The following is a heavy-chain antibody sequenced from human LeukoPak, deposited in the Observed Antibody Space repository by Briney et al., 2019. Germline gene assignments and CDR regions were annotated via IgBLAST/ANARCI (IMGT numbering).Heavy chain of an antibody. CDR1: GGSISSYY. V-gene: IGHV4-59*08. D-gene: IGHD5-18*01. J-gene: IGHJ4*02. CDR2: IYYSGST. Sequence: SETLSLTCTVSGGSISSYYWSWIRQPPGKGLEWIGYIYYSGSTNYNPSLKSRVTISVDTSKNQFSLKLSSVTAADTAVYYCARGIPYSYGSHYFDYWGQGTLVTVSS. CDR3: ARGIPYSYGSHYFDY.